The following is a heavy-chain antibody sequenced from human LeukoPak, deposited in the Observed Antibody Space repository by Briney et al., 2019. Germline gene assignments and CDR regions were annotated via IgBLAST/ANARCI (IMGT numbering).Heavy chain of an antibody. V-gene: IGHV4-4*07. Sequence: SETLSLTCTVSGGSLSSYYWSWIRQPAGKGLEWIVRIYTSGSTNYNASLKSRVSMSVDTSKNQFSLKLSSVTAADTAVYYCARSTSSYSSGWYVPFDYWGQGTLVTVSS. CDR2: IYTSGST. CDR1: GGSLSSYY. J-gene: IGHJ4*02. D-gene: IGHD6-19*01. CDR3: ARSTSSYSSGWYVPFDY.